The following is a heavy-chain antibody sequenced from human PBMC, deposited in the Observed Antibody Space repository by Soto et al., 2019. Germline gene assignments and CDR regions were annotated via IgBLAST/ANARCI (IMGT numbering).Heavy chain of an antibody. J-gene: IGHJ6*02. D-gene: IGHD2-21*02. Sequence: QVQLVQSGAEVKKPGSSVKVSCKASGGTFSSYAISWVRQAPGQGLEWMGGIIPIFGTANYAQKFQGRVTITADESTSTAYMELSSLRSEDTAVYYCARVYCGGDCSQGLLPLYYYYYGMDVCGQGTTVTVSS. V-gene: IGHV1-69*01. CDR1: GGTFSSYA. CDR2: IIPIFGTA. CDR3: ARVYCGGDCSQGLLPLYYYYYGMDV.